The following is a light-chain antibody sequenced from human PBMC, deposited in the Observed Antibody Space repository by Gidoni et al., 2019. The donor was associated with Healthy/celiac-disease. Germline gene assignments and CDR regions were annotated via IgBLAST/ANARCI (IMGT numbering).Light chain of an antibody. Sequence: DIQMTQSPSSLSASVGDRVTITCRASQSISSYLNWHQQKPGKAPKLLIYAASSLQSGVPSRLSGSGSGTDFTLTISSLQPEDFATYYCQQSYSTPYTFGQGTKLEIK. CDR3: QQSYSTPYT. CDR2: AAS. CDR1: QSISSY. V-gene: IGKV1-39*01. J-gene: IGKJ2*01.